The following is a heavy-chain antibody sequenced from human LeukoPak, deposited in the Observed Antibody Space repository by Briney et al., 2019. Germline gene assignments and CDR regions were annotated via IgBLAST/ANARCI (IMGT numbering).Heavy chain of an antibody. D-gene: IGHD3-3*01. CDR3: ATVPDFWSGYYYGH. Sequence: ASVKVSCKASGYTFTSYGISWVRQAPGQGLEWMGWISAYNGNTNYAQRLQGRVTMTTDTSTSTAYMELRSLRSDDTAVYCCATVPDFWSGYYYGHWGQGTLVTVSS. J-gene: IGHJ4*02. CDR2: ISAYNGNT. CDR1: GYTFTSYG. V-gene: IGHV1-18*01.